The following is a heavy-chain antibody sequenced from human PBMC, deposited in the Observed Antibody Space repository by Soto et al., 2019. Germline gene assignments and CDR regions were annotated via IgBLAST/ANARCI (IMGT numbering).Heavy chain of an antibody. CDR1: VGASGGYY. V-gene: IGHV4-59*08. Sequence: PSETLSLAGSLSVGASGGYYWSWIRQRPGKALEWIGYVSYSGSTDCHPSLKSRVSISIDTSKNQFSLKMISVTAADTAVYYCARHGSDSGWFFFDPWGQGALVTVSS. D-gene: IGHD6-19*01. J-gene: IGHJ5*02. CDR3: ARHGSDSGWFFFDP. CDR2: VSYSGST.